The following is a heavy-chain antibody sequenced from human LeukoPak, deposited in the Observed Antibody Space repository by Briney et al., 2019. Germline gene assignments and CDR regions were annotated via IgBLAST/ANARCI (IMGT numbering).Heavy chain of an antibody. Sequence: PGGSLRLSCAASGFTFSSYSMNWVRQAPGKGLEWVSSISSSSSYIYYADSVKGRFTISRDNAKNSLYLQMNSLRAEDTAVYYCARDSSSGWVEKGFDYWGQGTLVTVSS. V-gene: IGHV3-21*01. CDR3: ARDSSSGWVEKGFDY. CDR2: ISSSSSYI. D-gene: IGHD6-19*01. J-gene: IGHJ4*02. CDR1: GFTFSSYS.